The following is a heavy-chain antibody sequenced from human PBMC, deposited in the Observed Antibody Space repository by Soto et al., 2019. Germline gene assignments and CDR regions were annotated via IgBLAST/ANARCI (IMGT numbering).Heavy chain of an antibody. CDR1: GDSITSGVHY. CDR3: ARIYYDSSVRFDY. D-gene: IGHD3-22*01. V-gene: IGHV4-31*03. J-gene: IGHJ4*02. Sequence: SETLSLTCTVSGDSITSGVHYWSWIRQLPGKGLEWIGYIFYSGPTYYNPSLKSRVTISVDTSKNQFSLKLSSVTAADTAVYYCARIYYDSSVRFDYWGQGTLVTVSS. CDR2: IFYSGPT.